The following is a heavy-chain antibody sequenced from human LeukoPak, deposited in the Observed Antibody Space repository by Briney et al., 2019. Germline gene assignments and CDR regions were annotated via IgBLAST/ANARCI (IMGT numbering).Heavy chain of an antibody. Sequence: ASVKVSCKASGYTFSNSDITWVRRAPGQGLEWMGWISAYNGDTYYAQNLQGRVTLTTDTSTSTAFMELRSLRSDDTAVYYCGRVAMATTKDYWGQGTLVTVSS. V-gene: IGHV1-18*01. CDR3: GRVAMATTKDY. J-gene: IGHJ4*02. CDR1: GYTFSNSD. CDR2: ISAYNGDT. D-gene: IGHD5-24*01.